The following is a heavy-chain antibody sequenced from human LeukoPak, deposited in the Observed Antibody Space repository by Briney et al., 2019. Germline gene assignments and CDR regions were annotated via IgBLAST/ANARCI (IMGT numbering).Heavy chain of an antibody. CDR3: ATDDYGAFDH. Sequence: GGSLRLSCAASGFTFSSYSMNWVRQAPGKGLEWVSYISSSSSTIYYADSVKGRFTISRDNAKNSLFLQMHSLRAEDTAVYYCATDDYGAFDHWGQGTLVTVSS. D-gene: IGHD4/OR15-4a*01. CDR2: ISSSSSTI. CDR1: GFTFSSYS. V-gene: IGHV3-48*04. J-gene: IGHJ4*02.